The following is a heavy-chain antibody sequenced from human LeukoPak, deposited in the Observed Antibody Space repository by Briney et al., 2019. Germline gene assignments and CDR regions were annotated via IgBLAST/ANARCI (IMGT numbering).Heavy chain of an antibody. Sequence: PGGSLRLSCAASGFTFSSYWMHWVRQAPGKGLEWVSRINNDGSSTNYADSVKGRFTISRDNAKNTVYMQMNSLRAEVTAVFYCARSRPSSWFDYWGQGTLVTVSS. D-gene: IGHD6-13*01. J-gene: IGHJ4*02. CDR2: INNDGSST. CDR1: GFTFSSYW. CDR3: ARSRPSSWFDY. V-gene: IGHV3-74*01.